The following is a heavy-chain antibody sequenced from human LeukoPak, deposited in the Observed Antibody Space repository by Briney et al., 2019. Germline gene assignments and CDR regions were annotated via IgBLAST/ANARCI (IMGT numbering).Heavy chain of an antibody. D-gene: IGHD6-19*01. CDR3: ATYIAVAGGFFFQH. Sequence: ASVKVSCKASGYTFTSYDINWVRQATGQGLEWMGWMNPNSGNTGYAQKFQGRVTMTRNTSISTAYMELSSLRSEDTAVYYCATYIAVAGGFFFQHGGQGTLVTVSS. V-gene: IGHV1-8*01. J-gene: IGHJ1*01. CDR2: MNPNSGNT. CDR1: GYTFTSYD.